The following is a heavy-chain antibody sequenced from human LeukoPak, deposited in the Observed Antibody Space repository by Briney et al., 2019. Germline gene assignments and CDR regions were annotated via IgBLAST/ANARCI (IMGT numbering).Heavy chain of an antibody. J-gene: IGHJ5*02. V-gene: IGHV1-8*01. D-gene: IGHD3-10*01. CDR3: ARGCVTMVRGVIRTTASWFDP. Sequence: NTGYAQKFQGRVTMTRNTSISTAYMELSSLRSEDTAVYYCARGCVTMVRGVIRTTASWFDPWGQGTLVTVSS. CDR2: NT.